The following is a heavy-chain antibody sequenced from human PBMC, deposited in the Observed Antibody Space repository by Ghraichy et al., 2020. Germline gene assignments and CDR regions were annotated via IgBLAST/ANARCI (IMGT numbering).Heavy chain of an antibody. CDR1: GFTFKQAW. CDR2: IKRKVDVGAT. CDR3: CAGTGTSDFDY. V-gene: IGHV3-15*01. D-gene: IGHD1-7*01. J-gene: IGHJ4*02. Sequence: GGSLRLSCAASGFTFKQAWMTWVRQAPGKGLEWVGRIKRKVDVGATDYAAPVKGRFTISRDEEKNTVYLQMNSLKTEDTGVYFCCAGTGTSDFDYWGQGTLVTVSS.